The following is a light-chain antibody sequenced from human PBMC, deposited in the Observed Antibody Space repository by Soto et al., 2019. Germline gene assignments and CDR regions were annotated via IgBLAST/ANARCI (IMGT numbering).Light chain of an antibody. J-gene: IGLJ2*01. CDR3: QSYDSSLSGSI. CDR2: GNN. Sequence: VLTQPPSVSGAPGQRVTISCTGSSSNIGAGYDVHWYQQLPGTAPKLLIYGNNNRPSGVPDRFSGSKSGTSASLAITGLQAEDEADYYCQSYDSSLSGSIFGGGTKLTVL. V-gene: IGLV1-40*01. CDR1: SSNIGAGYD.